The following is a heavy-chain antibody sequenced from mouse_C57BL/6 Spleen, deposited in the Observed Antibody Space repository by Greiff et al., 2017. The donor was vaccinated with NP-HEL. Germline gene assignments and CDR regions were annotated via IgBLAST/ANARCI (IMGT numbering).Heavy chain of an antibody. CDR3: ARSRITTVVAPAY. CDR1: GYTFTSYW. CDR2: IHPNSGST. V-gene: IGHV1-64*01. J-gene: IGHJ3*01. D-gene: IGHD1-1*01. Sequence: QVQLQQPGAELVKPGASVKLSCKASGYTFTSYWMHWVKQRPGQGLEWIGMIHPNSGSTNYNEKFKSKATLTVDKSSSTDYMQLSSLTSEDSAVYYSARSRITTVVAPAYWGQGTLVTVSA.